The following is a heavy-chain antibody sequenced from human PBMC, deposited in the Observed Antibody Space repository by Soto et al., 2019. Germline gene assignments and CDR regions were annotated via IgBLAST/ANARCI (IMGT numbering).Heavy chain of an antibody. CDR2: INPSGGYT. J-gene: IGHJ4*02. V-gene: IGHV1-46*03. D-gene: IGHD2-21*02. CDR3: ARGGGIVVVTAPYGH. Sequence: WEREAAQQGLEWLGIINPSGGYTTYAQRFLGRVTMTSDTSTSTVHMELGSLTSEDTAVYYCARGGGIVVVTAPYGHWGQGTLVTVSS.